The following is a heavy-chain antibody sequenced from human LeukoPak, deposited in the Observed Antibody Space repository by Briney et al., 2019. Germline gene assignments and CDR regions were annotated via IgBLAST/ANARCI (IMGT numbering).Heavy chain of an antibody. CDR3: ARDYYDSSGYYYVPFDY. CDR2: ISSSSTYI. Sequence: GRSLRLSCAASGFTFSSYSMNWVRQAPGKGLEWVSSISSSSTYIYYADSVKGRFTISRDNAKNSLYLQMNSLRAEDTAVYYCARDYYDSSGYYYVPFDYWGQGTLVTVSS. J-gene: IGHJ4*02. D-gene: IGHD3-22*01. V-gene: IGHV3-21*01. CDR1: GFTFSSYS.